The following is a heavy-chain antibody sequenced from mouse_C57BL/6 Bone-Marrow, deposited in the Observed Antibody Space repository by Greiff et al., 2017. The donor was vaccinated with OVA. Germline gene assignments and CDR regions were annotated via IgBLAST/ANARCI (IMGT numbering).Heavy chain of an antibody. CDR2: ISNLAYSI. CDR3: ARTLTGTRTWFAY. V-gene: IGHV5-15*01. J-gene: IGHJ3*01. CDR1: GFTFSDYG. Sequence: EVKLVESGGGLVQPGGSLKLSCAASGFTFSDYGMAWVRQAPRKGPEWVAFISNLAYSIYYADTVTGRFTISRENAKNTLYLEMSSLRSEDTAMYYCARTLTGTRTWFAYWGQGTLVTVSA. D-gene: IGHD4-1*01.